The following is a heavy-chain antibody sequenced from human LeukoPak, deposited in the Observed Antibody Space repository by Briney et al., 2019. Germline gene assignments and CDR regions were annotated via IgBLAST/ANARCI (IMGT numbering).Heavy chain of an antibody. Sequence: GGSLRLSCAASGFTFSSYWMSWVRQAPGRGLEWVANIKQDGSEKYYVDSVKGRFTISRDNAKNSLYLQMNSLRAEDTAVYYCARDWGLWFGELLEGVFDYWGQGTLVTVSS. CDR3: ARDWGLWFGELLEGVFDY. CDR1: GFTFSSYW. D-gene: IGHD3-10*01. V-gene: IGHV3-7*01. J-gene: IGHJ4*02. CDR2: IKQDGSEK.